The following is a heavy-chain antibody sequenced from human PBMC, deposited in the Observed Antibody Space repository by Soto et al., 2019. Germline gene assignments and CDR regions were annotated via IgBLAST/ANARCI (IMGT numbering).Heavy chain of an antibody. CDR2: ISGSGGST. CDR3: AKEGGSGYVVDYYYYGMAV. V-gene: IGHV3-23*01. CDR1: LFTFSSYA. Sequence: LXLSCAASLFTFSSYAISWVRQAPWNGLEWVSAISGSGGSTYYAASVKGRFTISRDNSKNTLYLQMNSLRAEDTALYFCAKEGGSGYVVDYYYYGMAVWGQGTTVTVSS. J-gene: IGHJ6*02. D-gene: IGHD3-22*01.